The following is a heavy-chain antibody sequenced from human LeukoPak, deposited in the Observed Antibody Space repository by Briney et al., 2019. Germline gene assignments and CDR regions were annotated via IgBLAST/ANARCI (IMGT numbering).Heavy chain of an antibody. J-gene: IGHJ4*02. CDR1: GGSISSSSYY. Sequence: PSETLSLTCTVSGGSISSSSYYWGWIRQPPGKGLEWIGSIYYSGSTYYNPSLKSRVTISVDTSKNQFSLKLSSVTAADTAVYYCARWGLNSGSYERSDYWGQGTLVTVSS. D-gene: IGHD1-26*01. CDR2: IYYSGST. CDR3: ARWGLNSGSYERSDY. V-gene: IGHV4-39*01.